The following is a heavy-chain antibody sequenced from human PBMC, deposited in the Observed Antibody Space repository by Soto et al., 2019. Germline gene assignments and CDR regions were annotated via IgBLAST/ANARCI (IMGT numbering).Heavy chain of an antibody. CDR1: GYTFTSYG. CDR3: ARDLGTVVVAATPIWFDP. D-gene: IGHD2-15*01. CDR2: ISAYNGNT. V-gene: IGHV1-18*04. J-gene: IGHJ5*02. Sequence: QVQLVQSGAEVKKPGASVKVSCKASGYTFTSYGISWVRQAPGQGLEWMGWISAYNGNTNYAQKLQGRVTMTTDTSTSTAYMELRSLRSDDTAVYYCARDLGTVVVAATPIWFDPWGQGTLVTVSS.